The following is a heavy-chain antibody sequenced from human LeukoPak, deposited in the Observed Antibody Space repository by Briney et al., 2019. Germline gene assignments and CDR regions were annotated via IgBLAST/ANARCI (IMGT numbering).Heavy chain of an antibody. CDR3: ARDSEKFGSGSYWDY. CDR2: ISSSSSYI. Sequence: PGGSLRLSCAASGFTFSSYSMNWVRQAPGKGLEWVSSISSSSSYIYYADSVKGRFTISRDNAKNSLYLQMNSLRAEDTAVYYCARDSEKFGSGSYWDYWGQGTLVTVSS. D-gene: IGHD3-10*01. V-gene: IGHV3-21*01. CDR1: GFTFSSYS. J-gene: IGHJ4*02.